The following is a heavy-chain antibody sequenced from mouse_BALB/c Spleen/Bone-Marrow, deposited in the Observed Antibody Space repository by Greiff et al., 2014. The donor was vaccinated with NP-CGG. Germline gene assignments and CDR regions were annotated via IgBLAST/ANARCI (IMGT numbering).Heavy chain of an antibody. J-gene: IGHJ4*01. CDR2: INPGSSTI. Sequence: EVNVVESGGGLVQPGGSLNLSCAASGFDFSRYWMSWARQAPGKGQEWIGEINPGSSTINYTPSLKDKFIISRDNAKNTLYLQMSKVRSEDTALYYCARNDYDEGFAMDYWGQGTSVTVS. CDR3: ARNDYDEGFAMDY. CDR1: GFDFSRYW. D-gene: IGHD2-4*01. V-gene: IGHV4-2*02.